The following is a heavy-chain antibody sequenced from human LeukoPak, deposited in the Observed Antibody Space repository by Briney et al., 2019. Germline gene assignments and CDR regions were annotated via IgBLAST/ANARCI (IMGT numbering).Heavy chain of an antibody. CDR2: ISPSDSDT. D-gene: IGHD3-10*01. J-gene: IGHJ4*02. CDR3: ATIWFGEVFLDC. Sequence: GESLKISCKGSGYSFTRYWIAWVRQMPGKGLEWMGIISPSDSDTRYSPSFQGQVTISADKSISTAYLQWSSLKASDTAMYYCATIWFGEVFLDCWGQGTLANVSS. CDR1: GYSFTRYW. V-gene: IGHV5-51*01.